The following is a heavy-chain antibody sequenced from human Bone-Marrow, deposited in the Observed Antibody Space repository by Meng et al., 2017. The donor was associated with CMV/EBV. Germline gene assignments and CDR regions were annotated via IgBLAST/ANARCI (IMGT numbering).Heavy chain of an antibody. V-gene: IGHV4-34*01. CDR1: GGSFSGYY. CDR3: ARAPIVVVPAAIIGGWFDP. CDR2: NNHSGST. Sequence: SETLSLTCAVYGGSFSGYYWSWIRQPPGKGLEWIGENNHSGSTNYNPSLKSRVTISVDTSKHRFSLELNSVTAADTAVYYCARAPIVVVPAAIIGGWFDPWGQGTLVTVSS. J-gene: IGHJ5*02. D-gene: IGHD2-2*01.